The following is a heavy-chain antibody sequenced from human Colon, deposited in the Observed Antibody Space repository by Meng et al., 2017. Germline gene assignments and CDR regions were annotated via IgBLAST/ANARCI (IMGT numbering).Heavy chain of an antibody. V-gene: IGHV4-34*01. Sequence: QLQLQQWGAGLLQPSETMSLPCAVYGGSFSGYYWSWIRQPQGKGLEWIGEINHSGSNNYNPSLKSRVTISVDTSKNQFSLKLRSVTAADTAVYYCARRVRGVISWFDPWGQGTLVTVSS. CDR3: ARRVRGVISWFDP. CDR1: GGSFSGYY. J-gene: IGHJ5*02. D-gene: IGHD3-10*01. CDR2: INHSGSN.